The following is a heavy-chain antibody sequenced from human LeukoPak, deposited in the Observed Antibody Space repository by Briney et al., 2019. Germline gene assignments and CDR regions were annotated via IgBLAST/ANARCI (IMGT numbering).Heavy chain of an antibody. CDR3: ARGPDSSGYYYFDF. J-gene: IGHJ4*02. V-gene: IGHV4-30-4*01. Sequence: SETLSLTRTVSGGSISSGDYYWSWIRQPPGKGLEWIGYIYHSGSTYFNPSLKSRVTISVDTSKNQFSLKLSSVTVADTAVYYCARGPDSSGYYYFDFWGQGTLVTVSS. CDR1: GGSISSGDYY. CDR2: IYHSGST. D-gene: IGHD3-22*01.